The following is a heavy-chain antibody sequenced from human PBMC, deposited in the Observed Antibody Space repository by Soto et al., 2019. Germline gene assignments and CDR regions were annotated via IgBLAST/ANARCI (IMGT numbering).Heavy chain of an antibody. V-gene: IGHV4-30-4*01. J-gene: IGHJ6*02. Sequence: QVQLQESGPGLVKPSQTLSLTCTVSGGSISSGDYYWSWIRQPPGKGLEWIGYIDYSGSTYYNPSRKSRVTISVDTSKNQFSLKLSSVTAADTAVYYCARDQRYYYDSSGYPYGMDVWGQGTTVTVSS. CDR3: ARDQRYYYDSSGYPYGMDV. CDR2: IDYSGST. CDR1: GGSISSGDYY. D-gene: IGHD3-22*01.